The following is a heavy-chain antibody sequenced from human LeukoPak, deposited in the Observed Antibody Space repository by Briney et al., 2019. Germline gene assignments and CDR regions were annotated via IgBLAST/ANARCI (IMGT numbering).Heavy chain of an antibody. CDR3: ARVSYYDSSGYYHVLYFDY. Sequence: PSETLSLTCTVSGGSISSSSYYWGWVRHPPGKGLEWIGSIYYSGSTYYNPSLKSRVTISVDTSKNQFSLKLSSVAAADTAVYYCARVSYYDSSGYYHVLYFDYWGQGTMVTVSS. V-gene: IGHV4-39*07. J-gene: IGHJ4*02. CDR1: GGSISSSSYY. D-gene: IGHD3-22*01. CDR2: IYYSGST.